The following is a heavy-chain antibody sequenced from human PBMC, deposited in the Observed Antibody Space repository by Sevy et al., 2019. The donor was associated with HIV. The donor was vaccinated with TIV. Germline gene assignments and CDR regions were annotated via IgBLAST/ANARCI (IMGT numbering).Heavy chain of an antibody. CDR2: IYPDDSDI. Sequence: GESLKISCRGSGYRFTSYWIAWVRQVPGKGLEWMGIIYPDDSDIRYSPSLQGQVTISVDKSISTAYLQWSSLEASDTAMYFWARRFYDAAGYPQYFFDYWGQGTPVTVSS. CDR1: GYRFTSYW. J-gene: IGHJ4*02. CDR3: ARRFYDAAGYPQYFFDY. D-gene: IGHD3-9*01. V-gene: IGHV5-51*01.